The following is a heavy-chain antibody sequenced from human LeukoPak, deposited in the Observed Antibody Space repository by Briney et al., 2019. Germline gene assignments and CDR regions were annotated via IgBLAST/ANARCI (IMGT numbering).Heavy chain of an antibody. CDR1: GGSISSSSYY. V-gene: IGHV4-39*07. CDR2: IYYSGST. D-gene: IGHD4-23*01. CDR3: ASPSGNPYAFDP. Sequence: PSETLSLTCTVSGGSISSSSYYWGWIRQPPGKGLEWIGSIYYSGSTYYNPSLKSRVTISVDTSKNQFSLRLSSVTAADTAVYYCASPSGNPYAFDPWGQGTLVTVSS. J-gene: IGHJ5*02.